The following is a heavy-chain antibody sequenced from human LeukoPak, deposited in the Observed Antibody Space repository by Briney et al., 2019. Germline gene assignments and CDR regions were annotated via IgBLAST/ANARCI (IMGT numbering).Heavy chain of an antibody. CDR3: ATALAVAGRVFDY. CDR1: RFTFTNYA. V-gene: IGHV3-23*01. CDR2: ISGSGDST. J-gene: IGHJ4*02. Sequence: GGSLRLSCAASRFTFTNYAMSWVRQAPGKGLEWVSGISGSGDSTNYADSVKGRFTISRDNSRNTLILQMNSLRAEDTAVYYCATALAVAGRVFDYWGQGTLVTVSS. D-gene: IGHD6-13*01.